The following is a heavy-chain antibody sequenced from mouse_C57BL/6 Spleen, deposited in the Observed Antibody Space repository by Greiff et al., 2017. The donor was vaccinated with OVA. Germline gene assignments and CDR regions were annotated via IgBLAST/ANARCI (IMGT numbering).Heavy chain of an antibody. V-gene: IGHV1-47*01. CDR3: ARDTSWFAY. Sequence: QVQLQQSGAELVKPGASVKMSCKASGYTFTTYPIEWMKQNHGKSLEWIGNFHPYNDDTKYNEKFKGKATLTADKSSSTAYMQLSSLTSEDSAVYFCARDTSWFAYWGQGTLVTVSA. D-gene: IGHD3-2*01. J-gene: IGHJ3*01. CDR1: GYTFTTYP. CDR2: FHPYNDDT.